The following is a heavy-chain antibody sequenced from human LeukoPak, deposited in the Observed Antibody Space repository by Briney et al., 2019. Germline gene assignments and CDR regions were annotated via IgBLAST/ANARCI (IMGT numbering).Heavy chain of an antibody. CDR2: IYSGGST. Sequence: GGSLRLSCAASGFTVSSNYMSWVRQAPGKGLEWVSVIYSGGSTYYADSVKGRFTISRDNSKNTLYLQMNSRRAEDTAVYYRARSYDILTGYYFDYWGQGTLVTVSS. D-gene: IGHD3-9*01. V-gene: IGHV3-66*01. CDR1: GFTVSSNY. CDR3: ARSYDILTGYYFDY. J-gene: IGHJ4*02.